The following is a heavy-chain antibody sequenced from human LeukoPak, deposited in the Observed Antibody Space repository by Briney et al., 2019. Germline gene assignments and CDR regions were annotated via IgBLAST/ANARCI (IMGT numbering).Heavy chain of an antibody. CDR2: ISGSGGSA. CDR3: AKGKYSSGAGVFDY. D-gene: IGHD6-19*01. J-gene: IGHJ4*02. V-gene: IGHV3-23*01. Sequence: GGSLRLSFAASGFTFSSYVMKWVRQAPGKGLKWVSGISGSGGSAYYADSVKGRFTMSRDNSKNTVYLQMNSLRAEDTAVYYCAKGKYSSGAGVFDYWGQGTLATVSS. CDR1: GFTFSSYV.